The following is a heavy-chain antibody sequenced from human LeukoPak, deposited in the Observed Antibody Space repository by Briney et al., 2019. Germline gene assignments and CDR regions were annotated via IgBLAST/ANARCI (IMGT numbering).Heavy chain of an antibody. V-gene: IGHV4-30-4*01. CDR3: ARVGPDYYGSGSSFRFDY. J-gene: IGHJ4*02. CDR2: IYYSGST. CDR1: GGSISSGDYY. D-gene: IGHD3-10*01. Sequence: KSSQTLSLTCTVSGGSISSGDYYWSWIRQPPGKGLEWIGYIYYSGSTYYNPSLKSRVTISVDTSKNQFSLKLSSVTAADTAVYYCARVGPDYYGSGSSFRFDYWGQGTLVTVSS.